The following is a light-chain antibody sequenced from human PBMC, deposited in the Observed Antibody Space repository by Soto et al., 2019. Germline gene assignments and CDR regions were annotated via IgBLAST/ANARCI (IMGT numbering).Light chain of an antibody. CDR3: QQYGSAPLT. CDR1: QSVSSSF. Sequence: EIVLTQSPGTLSLSPGERATLSCRASQSVSSSFLAWYQQKPGQAPRLLIYGASSRATGIPDRFSGSGYGTDFTLTISILEPEDFAVYYCQQYGSAPLTFGQGTKLGIK. V-gene: IGKV3-20*01. CDR2: GAS. J-gene: IGKJ2*01.